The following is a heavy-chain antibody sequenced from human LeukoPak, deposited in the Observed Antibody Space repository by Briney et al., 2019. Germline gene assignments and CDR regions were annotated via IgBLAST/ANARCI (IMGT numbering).Heavy chain of an antibody. CDR3: AREDAVAGTQINWFDP. V-gene: IGHV3-48*01. CDR2: FSTSSGTM. CDR1: GFTFSSYS. J-gene: IGHJ5*02. Sequence: PGGSLRLSCAASGFTFSSYSMNWVRQAPGKGLEWISYFSTSSGTMSYADSVKGRFTISRDNAKNSLYLQMNSLRAEDTAVYYCAREDAVAGTQINWFDPWGQGTLVTVSS. D-gene: IGHD6-19*01.